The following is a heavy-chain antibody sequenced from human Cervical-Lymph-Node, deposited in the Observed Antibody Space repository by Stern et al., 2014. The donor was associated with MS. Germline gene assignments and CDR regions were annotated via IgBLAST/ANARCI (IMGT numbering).Heavy chain of an antibody. CDR2: VNTQTGNP. CDR3: ATWGAGSSPPLFY. CDR1: GYNLPTYA. D-gene: IGHD6-6*01. J-gene: IGHJ4*02. Sequence: QVQLVQSGSELKKPGASVKVSCKASGYNLPTYAINWVRQAPGQGLEWMGWVNTQTGNPTFAQGFTGRFVLSFDTSINTAYLRISSLKADDSAMYYCATWGAGSSPPLFYWGQGTLVTVSS. V-gene: IGHV7-4-1*02.